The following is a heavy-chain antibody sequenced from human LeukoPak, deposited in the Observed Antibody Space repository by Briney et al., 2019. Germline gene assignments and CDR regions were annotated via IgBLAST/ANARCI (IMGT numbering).Heavy chain of an antibody. Sequence: SETLSLTCTVSGGPISSYYWSWIRQPAGKGLEWIGCIYTSGSTNYNPSLKSRVTMSVDTSKNQFSLKLSSVTAADTAVYYCAREPNDFWSGYQFDYWGQGTLVTVSS. CDR3: AREPNDFWSGYQFDY. V-gene: IGHV4-4*07. CDR1: GGPISSYY. D-gene: IGHD3-3*01. CDR2: IYTSGST. J-gene: IGHJ4*02.